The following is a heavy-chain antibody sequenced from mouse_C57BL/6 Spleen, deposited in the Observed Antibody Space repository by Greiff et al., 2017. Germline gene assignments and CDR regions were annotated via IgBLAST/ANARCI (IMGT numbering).Heavy chain of an antibody. D-gene: IGHD2-3*01. CDR2: ISYDGSN. J-gene: IGHJ2*01. V-gene: IGHV3-6*01. CDR3: ARVSDGYLDY. CDR1: GYSITSGYY. Sequence: ESGPGLVKPSQSLSLTCSVTGYSITSGYYWNWIRQFPGNKLEWMGYISYDGSNNYNPSLKNRISITRDTSKNQFFLKLNSVTTEDTATYYCARVSDGYLDYWGQGTTLTVSS.